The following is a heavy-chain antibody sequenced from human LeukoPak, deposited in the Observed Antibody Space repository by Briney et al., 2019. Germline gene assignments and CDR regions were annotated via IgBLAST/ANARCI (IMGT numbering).Heavy chain of an antibody. CDR2: IIPIFGTA. V-gene: IGHV1-69*13. CDR3: ARDRASSGYYYGLYYFDY. CDR1: GYTFTSYG. D-gene: IGHD3-22*01. J-gene: IGHJ4*02. Sequence: ASVKVSCKASGYTFTSYGISWVRQAPGQGLEWMGGIIPIFGTANYAQKFQGRVTITADESTSTAYMELSSLRSEDTAVYYCARDRASSGYYYGLYYFDYWGQGTLVTVSS.